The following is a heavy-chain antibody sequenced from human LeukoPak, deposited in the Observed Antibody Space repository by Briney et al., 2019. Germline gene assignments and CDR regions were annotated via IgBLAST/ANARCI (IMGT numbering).Heavy chain of an antibody. CDR1: GYTFSPYW. CDR2: INRDGSDT. D-gene: IGHD5-18*01. V-gene: IGHV3-74*01. CDR3: TRIRSGYSYGIDY. J-gene: IGHJ4*02. Sequence: GGSLRLSCAGSGYTFSPYWMHWVRRAPGKGLVWVSHINRDGSDTSYADSVKGRFTISRDNSKNTLYLQLNNLRAEGTAVYYCTRIRSGYSYGIDYWGRGTLVTVSS.